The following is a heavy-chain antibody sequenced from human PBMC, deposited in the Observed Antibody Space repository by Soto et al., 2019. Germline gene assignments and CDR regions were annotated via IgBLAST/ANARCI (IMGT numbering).Heavy chain of an antibody. CDR3: ARGIKWGSSSFYYYGMDV. CDR2: ISRGSSTI. CDR1: GFTFSSYS. V-gene: IGHV3-48*02. D-gene: IGHD6-6*01. Sequence: EVQLVESGGGLVQPGGSLRLSCAASGFTFSSYSMNWVRQAPGKGLEWVSYISRGSSTIYYADSVKGRFTISRDNAKNSLYLQMNSLRDEDTAVYYCARGIKWGSSSFYYYGMDVWGQGTTVTVSS. J-gene: IGHJ6*02.